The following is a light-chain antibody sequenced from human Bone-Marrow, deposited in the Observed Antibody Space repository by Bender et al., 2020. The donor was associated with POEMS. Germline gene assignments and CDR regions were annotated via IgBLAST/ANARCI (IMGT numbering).Light chain of an antibody. CDR3: QSYDGNVGV. CDR2: EDY. V-gene: IGLV6-57*04. Sequence: NFMLTQPHSVSESPGKTVTISCTRSSGSITSNYVQWYQQRPGSAPSNMIYEDYERPSGVTDRFSGSIDRSSNSAVLTISGLKTEDEGDYYCQSYDGNVGVFGGGTKLTVL. J-gene: IGLJ3*02. CDR1: SGSITSNY.